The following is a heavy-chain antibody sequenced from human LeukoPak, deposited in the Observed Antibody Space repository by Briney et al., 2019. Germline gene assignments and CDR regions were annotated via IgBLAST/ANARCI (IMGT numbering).Heavy chain of an antibody. V-gene: IGHV6-1*01. J-gene: IGHJ2*01. CDR1: ADSVSSNSAA. CDR3: ARECSMIVVATHLTPTWYFDL. D-gene: IGHD3-22*01. CDR2: TYDRSKWYN. Sequence: SQTLSLTCAISADSVSSNSAAWNWIRQPPSSGLEWLGMTYDRSKWYNDYAVSVKSRITINPDTSKNHFSLQLNSATPEDTAVYYCARECSMIVVATHLTPTWYFDLWGRGALVTVSS.